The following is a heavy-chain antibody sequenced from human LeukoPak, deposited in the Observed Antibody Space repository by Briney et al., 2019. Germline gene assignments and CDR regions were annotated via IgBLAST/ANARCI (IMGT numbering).Heavy chain of an antibody. Sequence: SETLSLTCTVSGGSISNYYWNWIRQPPGKGLEWIGNIYYSGSTNYNPSLKSRVTISVDTSKNQFSLRLSPVTAADTAVYYCARWDYGSGSYFDYWGQGTLVTVSS. V-gene: IGHV4-59*12. CDR3: ARWDYGSGSYFDY. D-gene: IGHD3-10*01. J-gene: IGHJ4*02. CDR2: IYYSGST. CDR1: GGSISNYY.